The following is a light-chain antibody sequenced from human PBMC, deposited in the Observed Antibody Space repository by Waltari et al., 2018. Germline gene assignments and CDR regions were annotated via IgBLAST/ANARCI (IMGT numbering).Light chain of an antibody. CDR1: TSNFGGLNF. J-gene: IGLJ3*02. Sequence: QPALTQPPPFPGPPGQPTTTPRLGPTSNFGGLNFFSWFQQHPGRAPKLMIYTFSKRPSGVSSRFSGSKSGNAASLTISGLQAEDEADYYCSSYTSISTLVFGVGTKVTVL. V-gene: IGLV2-14*03. CDR2: TFS. CDR3: SSYTSISTLV.